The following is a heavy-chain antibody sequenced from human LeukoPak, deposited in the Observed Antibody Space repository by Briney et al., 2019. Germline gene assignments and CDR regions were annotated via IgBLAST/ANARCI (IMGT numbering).Heavy chain of an antibody. Sequence: PGGSLRLSCAASGFSFSRYQMTWLRQAPGKGLGWVANIKEDGTEAYYVDSVKGRLTISRDNAKNFLYLHMNSLRVEDTAVYYCARYLYDSSAFDYWGQGTLVTVSS. CDR3: ARYLYDSSAFDY. CDR1: GFSFSRYQ. D-gene: IGHD3-22*01. V-gene: IGHV3-7*05. J-gene: IGHJ4*02. CDR2: IKEDGTEA.